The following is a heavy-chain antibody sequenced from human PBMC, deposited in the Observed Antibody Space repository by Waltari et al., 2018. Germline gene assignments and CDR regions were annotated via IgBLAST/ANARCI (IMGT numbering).Heavy chain of an antibody. CDR3: GVGANYAASMDV. V-gene: IGHV1-24*01. D-gene: IGHD1-26*01. CDR2: FDPENGET. Sequence: QVQLVQSGAEVKKPGASVKVSCKVSGYTLTELSMHWVRQAPGKGLEWMGVFDPENGETIYAQKFQVRVTMTEDTSTDAAYMELSSLRSEDTAVYYCGVGANYAASMDVWGQGTTVTVSS. CDR1: GYTLTELS. J-gene: IGHJ6*02.